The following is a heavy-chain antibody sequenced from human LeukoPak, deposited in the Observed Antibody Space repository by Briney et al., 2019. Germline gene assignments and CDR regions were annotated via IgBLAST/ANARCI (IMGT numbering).Heavy chain of an antibody. Sequence: ASVKVSCKVSGYTFTNYAINWVRQAPGQGLEWMGWITTNTGNPTYAQGFTGRFVFSLDTTVSTAYLQISSLKAEDTAIYYCARDGNWNYPDYWGQGSLVTVSS. CDR1: GYTFTNYA. V-gene: IGHV7-4-1*02. CDR3: ARDGNWNYPDY. D-gene: IGHD1-7*01. CDR2: ITTNTGNP. J-gene: IGHJ4*02.